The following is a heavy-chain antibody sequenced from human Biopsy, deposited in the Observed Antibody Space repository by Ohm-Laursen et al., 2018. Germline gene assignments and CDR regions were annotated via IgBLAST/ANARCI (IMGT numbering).Heavy chain of an antibody. CDR1: GGPSTNYA. D-gene: IGHD3-3*01. CDR2: IVPILGHL. Sequence: GSSVKVSSKVSGGPSTNYAFSWVRQAPGQGLEWVGRIVPILGHLNYAQRFQGRVSITADKSTSYVYMELSRLASGDTAVYYCAADADGYYTEFDYWGPGTLVTVSS. CDR3: AADADGYYTEFDY. J-gene: IGHJ4*02. V-gene: IGHV1-69*04.